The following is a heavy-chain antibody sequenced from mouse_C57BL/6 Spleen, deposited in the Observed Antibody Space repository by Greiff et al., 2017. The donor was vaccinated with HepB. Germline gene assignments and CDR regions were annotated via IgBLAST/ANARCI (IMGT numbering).Heavy chain of an antibody. CDR1: GYTFTTYP. Sequence: VKLMESGAELVKPGASVKMSCKASGYTFTTYPIEWMKQNHGKSLEWIGNFHPYNDDTKYNEKFKGKATLTVEKSSSTVYLELSRLTSDDSAVYYCARNGDGNGYFDVWGTGTTVTVSS. J-gene: IGHJ1*03. V-gene: IGHV1-47*01. CDR2: FHPYNDDT. D-gene: IGHD2-1*01. CDR3: ARNGDGNGYFDV.